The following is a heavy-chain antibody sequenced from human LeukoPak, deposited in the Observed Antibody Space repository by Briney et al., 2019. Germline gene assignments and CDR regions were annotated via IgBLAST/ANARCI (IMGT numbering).Heavy chain of an antibody. CDR3: ASLYSGSYDTGSFDYFNY. J-gene: IGHJ4*02. D-gene: IGHD1-26*01. V-gene: IGHV4-4*07. CDR1: GGSINNYY. CDR2: TYPSGGT. Sequence: KPSETLSLTCTVSGGSINNYYWSWIRQPAGKGLEWIGRTYPSGGTNYNPSLQSRVTMSLDTSKNQFSLKLSSVTAADTAVYYCASLYSGSYDTGSFDYFNYWGQGTLVTVSS.